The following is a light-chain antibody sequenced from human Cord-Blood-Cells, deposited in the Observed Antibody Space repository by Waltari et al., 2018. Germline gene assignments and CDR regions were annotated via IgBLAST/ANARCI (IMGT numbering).Light chain of an antibody. J-gene: IGKJ2*01. Sequence: EIVLTQSPDTLSLSPGERATISCRDSQSVSSYLAWYQQKPGQAPRLLIYDASNRATGIPARFSGSGSGTDFTLTINSLEPEDFAVYYCQQRSNWPMYTFGQGTKLEIK. V-gene: IGKV3-11*01. CDR2: DAS. CDR3: QQRSNWPMYT. CDR1: QSVSSY.